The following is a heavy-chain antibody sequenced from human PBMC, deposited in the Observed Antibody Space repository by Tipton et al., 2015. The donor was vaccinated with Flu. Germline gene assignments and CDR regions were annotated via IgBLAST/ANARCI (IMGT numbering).Heavy chain of an antibody. CDR1: GFTLSSYA. J-gene: IGHJ4*02. CDR2: IGSNGVTT. V-gene: IGHV3-64*02. D-gene: IGHD3-10*01. CDR3: VREAYYGSGSPSFCFDS. Sequence: SLRLSCAASGFTLSSYAMHWVRQTPGKGLEYVSVIGSNGVTTYYADSLKDRFTISRDTSKNMLYLQMGNVRPEDMAVYYCVREAYYGSGSPSFCFDSWGQGTLVTVSS.